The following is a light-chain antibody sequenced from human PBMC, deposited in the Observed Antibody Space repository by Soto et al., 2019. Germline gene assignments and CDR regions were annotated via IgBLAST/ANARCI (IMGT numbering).Light chain of an antibody. V-gene: IGKV1-6*01. J-gene: IGKJ4*01. CDR2: ASS. CDR1: QGIKND. Sequence: AIQMTQSPSSLSASVGDRVTITCRASQGIKNDLGWYQQKPGEAPKLLIYASSSLQSGVPSRFSGSGSGTDFTLTISSLQPEDFATYYCLQDYNYPLTFGGGTKVEIK. CDR3: LQDYNYPLT.